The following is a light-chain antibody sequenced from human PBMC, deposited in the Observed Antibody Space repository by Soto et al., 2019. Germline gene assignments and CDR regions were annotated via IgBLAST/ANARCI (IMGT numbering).Light chain of an antibody. CDR2: AAN. J-gene: IGKJ2*01. V-gene: IGKV1-39*01. Sequence: DIQMTQSPSSLSAFVGDRVTITCRASQSISNYLNWYQQKPGKAPSLLIYAANRLQSGVPSRFSGSGSGTFCTLTISTLQPDDSATYYCQQTYKTPPYNFGQGTKLEIK. CDR3: QQTYKTPPYN. CDR1: QSISNY.